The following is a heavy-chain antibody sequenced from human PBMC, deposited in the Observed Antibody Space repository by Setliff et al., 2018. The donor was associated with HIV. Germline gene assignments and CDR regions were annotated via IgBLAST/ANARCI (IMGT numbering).Heavy chain of an antibody. CDR1: EYTFTNFA. CDR3: ARDRGIAAYDY. D-gene: IGHD6-13*01. Sequence: GASVKVSCKASEYTFTNFAIHWVRQAPGQRLEWMGWINVGNANTKYSQEFQGRVTITRDTSASTAYMELSSLRSEDMAVYYCARDRGIAAYDYWGHGTLVTV. CDR2: INVGNANT. V-gene: IGHV1-3*03. J-gene: IGHJ4*01.